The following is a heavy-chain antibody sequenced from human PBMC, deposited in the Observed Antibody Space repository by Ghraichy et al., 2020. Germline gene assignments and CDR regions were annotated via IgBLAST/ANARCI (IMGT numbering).Heavy chain of an antibody. CDR3: AIDLEGDYFDY. CDR1: GGSISSYY. CDR2: IYYSGST. Sequence: SETLSLTCTVSGGSISSYYWSWIRQPPGKGLEWIGYIYYSGSTNYNPSLKSRVTISVDTSKNQFSLKLSSVTAADTAVYYCAIDLEGDYFDYWGQGTLVTVSS. J-gene: IGHJ4*02. V-gene: IGHV4-59*01.